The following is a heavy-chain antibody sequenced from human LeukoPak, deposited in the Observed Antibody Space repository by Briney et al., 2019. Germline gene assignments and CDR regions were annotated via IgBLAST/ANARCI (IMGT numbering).Heavy chain of an antibody. CDR2: MNPNSGGA. Sequence: ASVKVSCKASGYTFTDYNIHWVRQAPGQGLEWMGWMNPNSGGANYAQKFQDRVTMTRDTSISTAYMELSGVRSDDSAVYYCTRDRLGESGWFDPWGQGTLVTVSP. CDR3: TRDRLGESGWFDP. V-gene: IGHV1-2*02. CDR1: GYTFTDYN. J-gene: IGHJ5*02. D-gene: IGHD3-16*01.